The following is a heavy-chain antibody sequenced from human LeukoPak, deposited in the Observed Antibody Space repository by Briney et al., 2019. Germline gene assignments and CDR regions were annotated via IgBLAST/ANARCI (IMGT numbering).Heavy chain of an antibody. CDR2: IIPIFGTA. CDR3: ARGDDIAAAGLFDY. D-gene: IGHD6-13*01. V-gene: IGHV1-69*13. CDR1: GYTFTSYD. Sequence: SVKVSCKASGYTFTSYDINWVRQAPGQGLEWMGGIIPIFGTANYAQKFQGRVTITADESTSTAYMELSSLRSEDTAVYYCARGDDIAAAGLFDYWGQGTLVTVSS. J-gene: IGHJ4*02.